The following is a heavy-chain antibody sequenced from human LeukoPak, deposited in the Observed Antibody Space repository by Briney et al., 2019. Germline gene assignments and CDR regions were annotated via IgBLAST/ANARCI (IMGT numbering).Heavy chain of an antibody. J-gene: IGHJ5*02. CDR1: GGTFSSYA. CDR3: ARGVNRITIFVWFDP. V-gene: IGHV1-69*13. D-gene: IGHD3-3*01. Sequence: SVKVSCKASGGTFSSYAISWVRQAPGQGLEWMGGIIPIFGTANYAQKFQGRVTITADESTSTAYMELSSLRSEDTAVYYCARGVNRITIFVWFDPWGQGTLVTVSS. CDR2: IIPIFGTA.